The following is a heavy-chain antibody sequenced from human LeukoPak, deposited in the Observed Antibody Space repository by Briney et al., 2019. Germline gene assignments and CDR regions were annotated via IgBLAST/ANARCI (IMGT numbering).Heavy chain of an antibody. D-gene: IGHD4-11*01. Sequence: PSETLSLTCTVSGYSISSSSYYWGWIRQPPGKGLEWIGSIYYSGSTYYNPSLKSRVTISVDTSKNQFSLKLSSVTAADTAVYYCARGSVRGIWSTVTVFDYWGQGTLVTVSS. CDR1: GYSISSSSYY. CDR3: ARGSVRGIWSTVTVFDY. CDR2: IYYSGST. J-gene: IGHJ4*02. V-gene: IGHV4-39*07.